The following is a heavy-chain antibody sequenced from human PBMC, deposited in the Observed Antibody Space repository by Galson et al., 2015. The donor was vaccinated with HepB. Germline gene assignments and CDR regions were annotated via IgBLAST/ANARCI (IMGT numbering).Heavy chain of an antibody. Sequence: SVKVSCKASGGTFNSQPTSWVRQAPGPGPEWMAEINPLFGPKNHAQKFQGRLTIAADRSTSTVYMELSSLTSEDTAVYYCATNASRRGIFFEYWGQGTLVTVSS. CDR2: INPLFGPK. V-gene: IGHV1-69*06. CDR3: ATNASRRGIFFEY. J-gene: IGHJ4*02. D-gene: IGHD3-10*01. CDR1: GGTFNSQP.